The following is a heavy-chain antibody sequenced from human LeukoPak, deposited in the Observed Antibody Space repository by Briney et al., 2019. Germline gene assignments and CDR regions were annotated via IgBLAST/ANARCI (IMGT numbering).Heavy chain of an antibody. CDR2: IVVGSGNT. D-gene: IGHD2-2*01. CDR3: ARDRDVRSTSGWFDP. Sequence: GTSVKVSCKASGFTFTSSAMQWVRQARGQRLEWIGWIVVGSGNTNYAQKFQERVTITRDMSTSTAYMELSSLRSEDTAVYYCARDRDVRSTSGWFDPWGQGTLVTVSS. J-gene: IGHJ5*02. CDR1: GFTFTSSA. V-gene: IGHV1-58*02.